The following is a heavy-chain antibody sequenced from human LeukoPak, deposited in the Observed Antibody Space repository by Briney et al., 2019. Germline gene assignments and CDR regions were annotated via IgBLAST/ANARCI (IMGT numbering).Heavy chain of an antibody. V-gene: IGHV4-4*07. J-gene: IGHJ4*02. Sequence: SETLSLTCAVSGGSISSYFWSWIRQPAGKGLEWIGRIYTSGSTNYNPSLKSRVTMSVDTSKNQFSLKLSSVTAADTAVYYCARAPSSSWYVGYYFDYWGQGTLVTVSS. CDR1: GGSISSYF. CDR3: ARAPSSSWYVGYYFDY. CDR2: IYTSGST. D-gene: IGHD6-13*01.